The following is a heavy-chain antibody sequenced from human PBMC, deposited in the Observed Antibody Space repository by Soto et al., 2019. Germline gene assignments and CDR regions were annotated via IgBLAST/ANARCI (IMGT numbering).Heavy chain of an antibody. CDR1: GFTVSSNY. CDR3: ARGPGGDAFDI. Sequence: GGSLRLSCAASGFTVSSNYMSWVRQAQGKGLEWVSVIYSGGSTYYADSVKGRFTISRDNSKNTLYLQMNSLRAEDTAVYYCARGPGGDAFDIWGQGTMVNVSS. CDR2: IYSGGST. J-gene: IGHJ3*02. D-gene: IGHD3-10*01. V-gene: IGHV3-53*01.